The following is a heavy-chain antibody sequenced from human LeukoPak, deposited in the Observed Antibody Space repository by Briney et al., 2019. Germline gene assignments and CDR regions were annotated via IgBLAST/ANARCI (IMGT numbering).Heavy chain of an antibody. CDR3: ASWGSSWYRFDP. V-gene: IGHV4-39*01. CDR2: IYYSGST. CDR1: GGSISSSSYY. D-gene: IGHD6-13*01. J-gene: IGHJ5*02. Sequence: SETLSLTCTVSGGSISSSSYYWGWIRQPPGKGLEWIGSIYYSGSTYYNPSLKSRVTISVDTSKNQFSLKLSSVTAADTAVYYCASWGSSWYRFDPWGQGTLVTVSS.